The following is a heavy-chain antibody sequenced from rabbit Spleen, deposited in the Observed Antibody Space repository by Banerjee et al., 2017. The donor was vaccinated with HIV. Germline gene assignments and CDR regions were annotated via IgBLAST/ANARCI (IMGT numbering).Heavy chain of an antibody. Sequence: QSLEESGGDLVKPEGSLTLTCTASGFSFSSSYWMSWVRQAPGKGLEWIACIEGGSSSFTYFASWAKGRFTISKTSSTTVTLQMTSLTAADTATYFCARDSATSFSTYGMDLWGPGTLVTVS. J-gene: IGHJ6*01. CDR2: IEGGSSSFT. V-gene: IGHV1S40*01. CDR3: ARDSATSFSTYGMDL. CDR1: GFSFSSSYW. D-gene: IGHD1-1*01.